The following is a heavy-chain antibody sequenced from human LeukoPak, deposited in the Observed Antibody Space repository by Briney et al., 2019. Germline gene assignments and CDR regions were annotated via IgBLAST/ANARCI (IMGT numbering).Heavy chain of an antibody. Sequence: QPGGSLRLSCAASGLTFTSDTMSWVRQVPGEGPEWVPAISGSGGSTYYADSVKGRFIIFRDNSKNTLYLQMNSLRAEDTAVYYCSKRGLAWGQGTLVTVSS. J-gene: IGHJ4*02. D-gene: IGHD3-10*01. CDR3: SKRGLA. CDR2: ISGSGGST. CDR1: GLTFTSDT. V-gene: IGHV3-23*01.